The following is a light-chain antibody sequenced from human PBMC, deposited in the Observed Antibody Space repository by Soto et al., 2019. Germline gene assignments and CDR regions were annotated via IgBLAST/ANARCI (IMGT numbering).Light chain of an antibody. CDR2: GDN. J-gene: IGLJ1*01. V-gene: IGLV1-40*01. Sequence: QSVLTQPPSVSGAPGQRVSISCTGSTSNIGAPYDVHWYQHLPGTAPKLLIYGDNNRPSGVPDRFSGSKSGTSASLAITRLQAEDEADYYCQFYDISLHNYGFGTGTKLTVL. CDR1: TSNIGAPYD. CDR3: QFYDISLHNYG.